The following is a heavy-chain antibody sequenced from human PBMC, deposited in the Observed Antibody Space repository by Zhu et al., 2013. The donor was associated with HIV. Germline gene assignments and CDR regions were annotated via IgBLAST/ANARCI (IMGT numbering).Heavy chain of an antibody. V-gene: IGHV1-2*02. CDR1: GYTLTDYY. J-gene: IGHJ6*02. CDR3: ARDXTISYAHDV. D-gene: IGHD2-2*01. CDR2: INSNSGAT. Sequence: QVLLVQSGAEVEKPGASVKVSCKASGYTLTDYYLHWVRQAPGQGLEWMGWINSNSGATKYAQRFQGRITLTRDTSISTAYMDLSSLTSEDTAVYYCARDXTISYAHDVWGQGTRVSVSS.